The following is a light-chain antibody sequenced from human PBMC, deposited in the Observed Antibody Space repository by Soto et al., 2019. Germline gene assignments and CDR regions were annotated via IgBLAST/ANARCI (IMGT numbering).Light chain of an antibody. Sequence: EIVMTQSPSTLSVSPGERATLSCRASQSVSGNLAWYQQKPGQAPRLLIYGASTRATGIPATFSGSGSETEFTLTFSSLQSEDFAVYYCQQYSNWHPGAAWTFGQGTKVEIK. J-gene: IGKJ1*01. CDR2: GAS. V-gene: IGKV3-15*01. CDR1: QSVSGN. CDR3: QQYSNWHPGAAWT.